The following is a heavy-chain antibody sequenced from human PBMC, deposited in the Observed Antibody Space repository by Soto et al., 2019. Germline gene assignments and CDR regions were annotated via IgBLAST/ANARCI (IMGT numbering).Heavy chain of an antibody. Sequence: GGSLRLSCAASGFTFNSYWITWVRQAPGKGLEWVAKISQDGIEKYFIDSVKGRFTISRDNAKNSLYLQMNSLRAEDTAVYYCVRAPSKVTMDYWGQGTLVTVSS. CDR3: VRAPSKVTMDY. CDR2: ISQDGIEK. D-gene: IGHD3-10*01. V-gene: IGHV3-7*03. CDR1: GFTFNSYW. J-gene: IGHJ4*02.